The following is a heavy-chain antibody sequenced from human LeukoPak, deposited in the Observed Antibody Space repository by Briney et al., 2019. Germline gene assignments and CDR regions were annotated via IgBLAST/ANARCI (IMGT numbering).Heavy chain of an antibody. J-gene: IGHJ4*02. V-gene: IGHV3-23*01. CDR3: VRDAQRGFDYSNSLQY. CDR1: GFTFSSYA. Sequence: GGSLRLSCAASGFTFSSYAMSWVRQAPGKGLEWVSAMSGSGGSTYYADSVKGRFTISRDNSKNTLYLQMNSLRAEDTAVYYCVRDAQRGFDYSNSLQYWGQGALVTVSS. D-gene: IGHD4-11*01. CDR2: MSGSGGST.